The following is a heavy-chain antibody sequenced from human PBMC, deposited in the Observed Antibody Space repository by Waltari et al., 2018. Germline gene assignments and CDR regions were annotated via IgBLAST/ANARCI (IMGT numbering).Heavy chain of an antibody. CDR3: AKDGGWYYLES. CDR2: INAGNGNT. CDR1: GYTFTTYP. V-gene: IGHV1-3*01. Sequence: QVQLAQSGAEVKKPGASVKVSCKASGYTFTTYPIHWVRQAPGQGLEWMGWINAGNGNTKYSHNFQGRLTITRDTSATTAYMELSSLTSEYTALYYCAKDGGWYYLESWGQGTLVTVSS. J-gene: IGHJ4*02. D-gene: IGHD6-19*01.